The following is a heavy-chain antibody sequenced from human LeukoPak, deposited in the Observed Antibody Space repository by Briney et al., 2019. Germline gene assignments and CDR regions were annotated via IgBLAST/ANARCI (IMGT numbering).Heavy chain of an antibody. CDR3: ARSQTTVTITYAFDI. V-gene: IGHV3-9*01. CDR2: INWNSGTI. Sequence: GRSLRLSCATSGFPFDDYAMHWVRQAPGKGLEWVSGINWNSGTIYYADSVKGRFTISRDNAKNSLYLQMNGLRAEDTAVYYCARSQTTVTITYAFDIWGQGTMVTVSS. J-gene: IGHJ3*02. CDR1: GFPFDDYA. D-gene: IGHD4-17*01.